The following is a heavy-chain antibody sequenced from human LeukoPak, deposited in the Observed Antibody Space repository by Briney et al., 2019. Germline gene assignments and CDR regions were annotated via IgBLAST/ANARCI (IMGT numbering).Heavy chain of an antibody. CDR1: GYTFTGYY. Sequence: ASVKVSCKASGYTFTGYYMHWVRQAPGQGLEWMGWINPNSGGTNYAQKFQGRVTMTRDTSISTAYMELSRLRSDDTAVYYCARTPRVAARPPDYYYGMDVWAQGTTVTVSS. J-gene: IGHJ6*02. D-gene: IGHD6-6*01. CDR3: ARTPRVAARPPDYYYGMDV. CDR2: INPNSGGT. V-gene: IGHV1-2*02.